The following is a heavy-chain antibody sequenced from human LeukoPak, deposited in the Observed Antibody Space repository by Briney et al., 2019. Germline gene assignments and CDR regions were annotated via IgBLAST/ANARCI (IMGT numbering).Heavy chain of an antibody. V-gene: IGHV1-69*13. CDR3: VMTTEKNNWFDP. D-gene: IGHD4-17*01. CDR1: GYTFTGYY. J-gene: IGHJ5*02. CDR2: IIPIFGTA. Sequence: SVKVSCKASGYTFTGYYMHWVRQAPGQGLEWMGGIIPIFGTANYAQKFQGRVTITADESTSTAYMELSSLRSEDTAVYYCVMTTEKNNWFDPWGQGTLVTVSS.